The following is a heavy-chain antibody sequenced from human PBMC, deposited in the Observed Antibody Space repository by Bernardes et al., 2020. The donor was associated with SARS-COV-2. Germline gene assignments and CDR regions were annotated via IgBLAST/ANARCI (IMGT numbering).Heavy chain of an antibody. J-gene: IGHJ3*01. V-gene: IGHV5-10-1*01. D-gene: IGHD3-10*01. Sequence: GESLKISCKGSGYRFTNYWISWVRQMPGKGLEWMGKIDPSDSYINDSPSFQGHVSMSVDTSISTAYLQWSSLKASDTAMYYCARLGGSGSYDGFDLWGQGTLVTVSS. CDR1: GYRFTNYW. CDR2: IDPSDSYI. CDR3: ARLGGSGSYDGFDL.